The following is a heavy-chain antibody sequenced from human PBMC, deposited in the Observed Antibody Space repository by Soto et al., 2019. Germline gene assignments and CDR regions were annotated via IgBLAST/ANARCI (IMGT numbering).Heavy chain of an antibody. CDR3: AKSEVIDYLFDY. D-gene: IGHD2-21*01. Sequence: GGSLRLSCAASGFTFSSYAMSWVRQAPGKGLEWVSIITSGGSTYYADSVKGRFTISRDNSKNTLYLQMNSLRAEDTAVYYCAKSEVIDYLFDYWGQGTLVTVSS. J-gene: IGHJ4*02. V-gene: IGHV3-23*01. CDR1: GFTFSSYA. CDR2: ITSGGST.